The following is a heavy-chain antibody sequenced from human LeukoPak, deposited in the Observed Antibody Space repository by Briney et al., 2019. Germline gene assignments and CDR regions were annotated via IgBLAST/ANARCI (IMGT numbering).Heavy chain of an antibody. CDR3: ARVGYCSGGSSYYLLY. CDR1: GYTFASYY. D-gene: IGHD2-15*01. CDR2: INPSGGST. J-gene: IGHJ4*02. Sequence: GASVTLSFKASGYTFASYYIHWVRQAPGQGLEWMGIINPSGGSTSYSQKFQGRVTLTRDTSTSTVYMELSSLRSEDTAGYYCARVGYCSGGSSYYLLYWGEGTLVTVSS. V-gene: IGHV1-46*01.